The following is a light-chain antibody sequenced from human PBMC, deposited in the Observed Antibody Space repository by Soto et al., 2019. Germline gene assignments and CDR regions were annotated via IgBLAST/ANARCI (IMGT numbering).Light chain of an antibody. CDR2: DAS. J-gene: IGKJ4*01. CDR3: QQFSSYPLT. Sequence: EFVLTQSPGPLSLSPGERATLSCRASQTVRNNYLAWYQQKPGQAPRSLIYDASSRATGIPDRFSGGGSGTDFTLTISRLEPEDFAVYYCQQFSSYPLTFGGGTKVEIK. V-gene: IGKV3-20*01. CDR1: QTVRNNY.